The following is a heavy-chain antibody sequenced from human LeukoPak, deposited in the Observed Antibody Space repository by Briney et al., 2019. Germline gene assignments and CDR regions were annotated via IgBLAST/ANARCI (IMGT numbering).Heavy chain of an antibody. Sequence: PSETPSLTCTVSGGSISSYYWSWIRQPPGKGLEWIGYIYYSGSTNYNPSLKSRVTISVDTSKNQFSLKLSSVTAADTAVYYCARIGGSSWYDDYWGQGTLVTVSS. D-gene: IGHD6-13*01. CDR3: ARIGGSSWYDDY. J-gene: IGHJ4*02. CDR1: GGSISSYY. V-gene: IGHV4-59*01. CDR2: IYYSGST.